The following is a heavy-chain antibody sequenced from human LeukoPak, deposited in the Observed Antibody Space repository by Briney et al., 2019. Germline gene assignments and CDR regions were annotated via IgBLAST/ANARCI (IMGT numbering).Heavy chain of an antibody. CDR2: ISGSGDNT. CDR3: AKGGRVRGVIPVGY. Sequence: PGGSLRLSCAASGFTFSSYGMSWVRQAPGKGLEWVSAISGSGDNTYYADSVKGRFTISRDNSKNTLYLQMNSLRAEDTAIYYCAKGGRVRGVIPVGYWGQGTLVTVSS. D-gene: IGHD3-10*01. J-gene: IGHJ4*02. CDR1: GFTFSSYG. V-gene: IGHV3-23*01.